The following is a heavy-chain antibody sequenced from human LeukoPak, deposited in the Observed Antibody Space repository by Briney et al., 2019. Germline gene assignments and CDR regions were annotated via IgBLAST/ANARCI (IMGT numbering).Heavy chain of an antibody. D-gene: IGHD3-9*01. V-gene: IGHV1-18*04. CDR1: GYTFTSYG. Sequence: GASVKVSCKASGYTFTSYGISWVRQAPGQGREWMGWISAYNGNTNYAQKLQGRVTMTTDTSTSTAYMELRSLRSDDTAVYYSARDISEDILTGYSAFDYWGQGTLVTVSS. J-gene: IGHJ4*02. CDR2: ISAYNGNT. CDR3: ARDISEDILTGYSAFDY.